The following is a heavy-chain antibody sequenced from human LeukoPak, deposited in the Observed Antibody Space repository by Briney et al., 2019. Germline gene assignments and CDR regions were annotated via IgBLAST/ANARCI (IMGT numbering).Heavy chain of an antibody. V-gene: IGHV3-23*01. CDR3: AKDRTTVVTYFDF. J-gene: IGHJ4*02. CDR2: ISGSGGST. D-gene: IGHD4-23*01. Sequence: GGSLRLSCAASGFTLRSYAMSWVRQAPGKGLEWVSCISGSGGSTYYADSVKGRFTISRDSSKNTLYLQMNSLRAEDTAVYYCAKDRTTVVTYFDFWGQGTLVTVSS. CDR1: GFTLRSYA.